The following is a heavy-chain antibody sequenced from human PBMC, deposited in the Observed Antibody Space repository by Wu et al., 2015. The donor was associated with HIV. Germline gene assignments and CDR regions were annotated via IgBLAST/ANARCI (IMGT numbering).Heavy chain of an antibody. CDR3: ARDNRVTYSSTRGDAFDI. CDR1: GGTFSSYA. J-gene: IGHJ3*02. D-gene: IGHD6-13*01. CDR2: IIPIFGTA. V-gene: IGHV1-69*12. Sequence: QVQLVQSGAEVKKPGSSVKVSCKASGGTFSSYAISWVRQAPGQGLEWMGGIIPIFGTANYAQKFQGRVTITADESTSTAYMELSSLRSEDTAVYYCARDNRVTYSSTRGDAFDIWGQGTMVTVSS.